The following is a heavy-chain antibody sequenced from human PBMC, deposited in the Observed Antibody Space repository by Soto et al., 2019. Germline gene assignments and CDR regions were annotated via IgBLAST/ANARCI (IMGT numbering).Heavy chain of an antibody. CDR1: GGSISSYY. CDR3: ARITMVRGVIIQAYYFDY. V-gene: IGHV4-59*01. Sequence: SETLSLTCTVSGGSISSYYWSWIRQPPGKGLEWIGYIYYSGSTNYNPSLKSRVTISVDTSKNQFSLKLSSVTAADTAVYYCARITMVRGVIIQAYYFDYWGQGTLVTVSS. D-gene: IGHD3-10*01. J-gene: IGHJ4*02. CDR2: IYYSGST.